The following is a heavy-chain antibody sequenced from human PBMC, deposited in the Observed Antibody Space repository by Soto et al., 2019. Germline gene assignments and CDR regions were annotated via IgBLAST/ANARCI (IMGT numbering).Heavy chain of an antibody. V-gene: IGHV3-23*01. CDR3: AKSPGGLDGDNSDYYGIDV. D-gene: IGHD3-16*01. Sequence: EVHLLESGGDLVQPGGSLRLSCTASGLTFSTYAMSWVRQAPGKGLEWVSAIGGSGTGGRTYYADSVKGRFTISSDNSKHTVSLQMNRSRAAATAVYYCAKSPGGLDGDNSDYYGIDVWGQGTTVTVSS. CDR2: IGGSGTGGRT. CDR1: GLTFSTYA. J-gene: IGHJ6*02.